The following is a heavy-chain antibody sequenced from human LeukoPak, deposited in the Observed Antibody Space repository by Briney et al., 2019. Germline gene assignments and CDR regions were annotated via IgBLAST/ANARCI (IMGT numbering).Heavy chain of an antibody. CDR2: ISYDGSNK. CDR3: ARAIPAAIVSSSDY. V-gene: IGHV3-30-3*01. CDR1: GFTFSSYA. D-gene: IGHD2-2*01. J-gene: IGHJ4*02. Sequence: QPGRSLRLSCAASGFTFSSYAMHWVRQAPGKGLEWVAFISYDGSNKYYADSVKGRFTISRDNSKNTLYLQMNSLRAEDTAVYYCARAIPAAIVSSSDYWGQGTLVTVSS.